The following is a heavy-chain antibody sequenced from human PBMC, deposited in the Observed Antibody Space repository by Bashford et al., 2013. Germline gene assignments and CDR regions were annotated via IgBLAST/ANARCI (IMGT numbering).Heavy chain of an antibody. CDR2: IHYSGST. Sequence: SETLSLTCTISGGSVSSSIYYWGWIRQPPGKGLEWIGTIHYSGSTYYNPSLKSRVTIFVDTSKNQFSLRLSSVTASDTAVYYCASSIRAYSSRWGWFDPWGQGTLVTVSS. J-gene: IGHJ5*02. D-gene: IGHD6-13*01. CDR3: ASSIRAYSSRWGWFDP. V-gene: IGHV4-39*01. CDR1: GGSVSSSIYY.